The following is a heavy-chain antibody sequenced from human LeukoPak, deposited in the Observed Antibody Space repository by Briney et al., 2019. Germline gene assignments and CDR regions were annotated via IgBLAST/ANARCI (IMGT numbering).Heavy chain of an antibody. CDR1: GDSVSSNSAA. Sequence: SQTLSLTCAISGDSVSSNSAAWNWIRQSPSRGLEWLGRTYYRSKWYNDYAVSVKSRITINPDTSKNQFSLQLNSVTPEDTAVYYCARENPSLGGSSLQFDYWGQGTLVTVSS. V-gene: IGHV6-1*01. CDR3: ARENPSLGGSSLQFDY. J-gene: IGHJ4*02. CDR2: TYYRSKWYN. D-gene: IGHD4-23*01.